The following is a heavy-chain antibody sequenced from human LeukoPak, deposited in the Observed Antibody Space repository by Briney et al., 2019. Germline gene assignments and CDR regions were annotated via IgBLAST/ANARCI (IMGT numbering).Heavy chain of an antibody. J-gene: IGHJ4*02. Sequence: GASVKVSCKASGYTFTNYGINWVRQAPGQGLEWMGWISAYNGNTNYAQKHQGRVTMTTDTSTSIAYMELRSLRSDDTAVYHCAREPRSYDGYFDYWGQGTLVTVSS. CDR1: GYTFTNYG. CDR2: ISAYNGNT. CDR3: AREPRSYDGYFDY. D-gene: IGHD3-16*01. V-gene: IGHV1-18*01.